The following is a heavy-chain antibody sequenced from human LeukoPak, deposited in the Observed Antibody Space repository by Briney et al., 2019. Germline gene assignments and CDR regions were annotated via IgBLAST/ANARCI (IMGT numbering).Heavy chain of an antibody. D-gene: IGHD1-1*01. CDR2: IKSKTDGGTT. J-gene: IGHJ3*02. Sequence: KAGGSLRLSCAASRFTFSNAWMSWVRQAPGKGLEWVGRIKSKTDGGTTDYAAPVKGRFTISRDDSKNTLYLQMNSLKTEDTAVYYCTTDPTGYRDTPTDAFDIWGQGTMVTVSS. V-gene: IGHV3-15*01. CDR3: TTDPTGYRDTPTDAFDI. CDR1: RFTFSNAW.